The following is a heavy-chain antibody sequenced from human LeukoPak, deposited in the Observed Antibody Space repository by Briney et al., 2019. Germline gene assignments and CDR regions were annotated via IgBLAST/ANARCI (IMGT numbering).Heavy chain of an antibody. D-gene: IGHD2-2*01. J-gene: IGHJ4*02. CDR3: AKEYCSSTSCHADY. CDR1: GFTFDDYA. V-gene: IGHV3-9*01. Sequence: PGGSLRLSCVASGFTFDDYAMHWVRQAPGKGLEWVSGISWNRGSIGYADSVKGRFTISRDDAKMSLYLQMNSLRAEDTALYYCAKEYCSSTSCHADYWGQGTLVTASS. CDR2: ISWNRGSI.